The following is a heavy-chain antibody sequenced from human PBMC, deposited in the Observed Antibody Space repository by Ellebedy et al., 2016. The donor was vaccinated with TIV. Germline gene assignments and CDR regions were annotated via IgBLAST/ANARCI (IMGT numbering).Heavy chain of an antibody. CDR1: GYTFTSYD. D-gene: IGHD6-19*01. J-gene: IGHJ4*02. Sequence: AASVKVSCKASGYTFTSYDINWVRQATGQGLEWMGWISAYNGNTNYAQKLQGRVTMTTDTSTSTAYMELRSLRSDDTAVYYCARAGGAVAGKDGYYFDYWGQGTLVTVSS. CDR3: ARAGGAVAGKDGYYFDY. V-gene: IGHV1-18*01. CDR2: ISAYNGNT.